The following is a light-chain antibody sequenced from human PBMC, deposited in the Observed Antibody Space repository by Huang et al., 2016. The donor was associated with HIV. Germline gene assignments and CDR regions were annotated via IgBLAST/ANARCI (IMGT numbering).Light chain of an antibody. Sequence: EIVLTQSPATLSLSPGERATLSCRASQSVSSYLAWYQQKPGQAPRLLIYDASTRATGIPARCSGSGSGTDFTLTISSLEPEDFAVYYCQQRSNWPPITFGQGTRLEIK. CDR1: QSVSSY. CDR3: QQRSNWPPIT. V-gene: IGKV3-11*01. CDR2: DAS. J-gene: IGKJ5*01.